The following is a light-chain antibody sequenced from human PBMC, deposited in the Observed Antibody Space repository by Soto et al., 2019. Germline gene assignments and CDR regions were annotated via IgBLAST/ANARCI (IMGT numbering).Light chain of an antibody. J-gene: IGKJ4*01. Sequence: ESVLTQSPATLSLSPGERATLSCRASPSVSNSLAWYQHKPGQAPSLLIYDASNRATGVPTRFSGSGSGTGFTLTISSLEPEDFAVYYCQQRNKWPPVTFGGGTRVEIK. CDR3: QQRNKWPPVT. V-gene: IGKV3-11*01. CDR2: DAS. CDR1: PSVSNS.